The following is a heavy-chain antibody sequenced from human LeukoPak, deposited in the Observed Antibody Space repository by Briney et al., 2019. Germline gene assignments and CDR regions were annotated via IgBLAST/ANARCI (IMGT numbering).Heavy chain of an antibody. D-gene: IGHD3-22*01. CDR2: INPNSGGI. V-gene: IGHV1-2*06. J-gene: IGHJ3*02. CDR1: GYTFTGYY. CDR3: ARDPYDSTAFDI. Sequence: ASVKVSCKASGYTFTGYYMHWVRQAPGQGLEWMGRINPNSGGINYAQKFQGRVTMTRDTSISTAYMELSRLRSDDTAVYYCARDPYDSTAFDIWGQGTMVTVSS.